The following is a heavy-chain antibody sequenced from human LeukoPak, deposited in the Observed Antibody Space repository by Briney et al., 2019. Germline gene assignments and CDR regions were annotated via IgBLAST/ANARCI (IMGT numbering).Heavy chain of an antibody. CDR3: ARDLGIAVADFFDY. V-gene: IGHV1-18*01. D-gene: IGHD6-19*01. J-gene: IGHJ4*02. Sequence: ASVKVSCKASTYTFTSYGISWVRQAPGQGLEWMGWISAYNGNTNYAQKLRGRVTMTTDTSTSTAYMELRSLRSDDTAVYYCARDLGIAVADFFDYWGQGTLVTVSS. CDR2: ISAYNGNT. CDR1: TYTFTSYG.